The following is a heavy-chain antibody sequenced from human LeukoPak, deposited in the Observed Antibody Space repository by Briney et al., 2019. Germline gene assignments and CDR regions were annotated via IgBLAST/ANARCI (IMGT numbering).Heavy chain of an antibody. CDR3: ARDLIAAAGYYYYGMDV. J-gene: IGHJ6*02. D-gene: IGHD6-13*01. CDR1: GFTFSSYS. Sequence: PGGSLRLSCAASGFTFSSYSMNWVRQAPGKGLEWVSSISSSSSSYIYYADSVKGRFTISRDNAKNSLYLQMNSLRAEDTAVYYCARDLIAAAGYYYYGMDVWGQGTTVTVSS. CDR2: ISSSSSSYI. V-gene: IGHV3-21*01.